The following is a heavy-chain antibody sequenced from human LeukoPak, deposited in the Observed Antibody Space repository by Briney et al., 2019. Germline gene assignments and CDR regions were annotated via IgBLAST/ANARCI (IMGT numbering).Heavy chain of an antibody. Sequence: GGSLRLSCAASGFTYTNYWVSWFLQAPGQGLEWVASIKQDGSERYYVDSVKGRFTISRDNAKNSLFLQLSSLRVEDTAVYYCARGSMHVYHLYTDYWGQGTLVTVSS. CDR1: GFTYTNYW. CDR3: ARGSMHVYHLYTDY. J-gene: IGHJ4*02. CDR2: IKQDGSER. V-gene: IGHV3-7*01. D-gene: IGHD3-16*01.